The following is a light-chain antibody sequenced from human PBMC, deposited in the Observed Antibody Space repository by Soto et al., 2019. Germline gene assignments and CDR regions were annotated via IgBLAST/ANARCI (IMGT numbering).Light chain of an antibody. Sequence: EIVLTQSPGTLSLSPGERATLSCRASQSVSSNYLAWYQQKPGQAPRLLVYGASIRATGIPDRFSGSGSGTDVTLTISRVEPEDCAVYYCQHYGSSPFTFGPGTRVDIK. CDR1: QSVSSNY. J-gene: IGKJ3*01. CDR2: GAS. CDR3: QHYGSSPFT. V-gene: IGKV3-20*01.